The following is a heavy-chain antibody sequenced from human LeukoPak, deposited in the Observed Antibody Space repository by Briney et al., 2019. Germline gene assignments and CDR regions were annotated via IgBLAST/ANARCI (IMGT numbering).Heavy chain of an antibody. D-gene: IGHD1-1*01. Sequence: GASVKVSCKASGYTFTSYDINWVRQATGQGLEWMGWMNPNSGNTGYAQKFQGRVTMTRNISISTAYMELSSLRSEDTAVYYCARGQNAAHYYQYYYMDVWGKGTTVTISS. CDR1: GYTFTSYD. J-gene: IGHJ6*03. CDR2: MNPNSGNT. CDR3: ARGQNAAHYYQYYYMDV. V-gene: IGHV1-8*01.